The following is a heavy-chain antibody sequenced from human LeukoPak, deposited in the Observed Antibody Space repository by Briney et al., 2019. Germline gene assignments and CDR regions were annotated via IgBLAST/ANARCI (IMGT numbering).Heavy chain of an antibody. CDR2: VSYDGGNT. D-gene: IGHD2-8*02. Sequence: GGSLTLSCAASGFTFGSYAMHWVRQAPGKGLEWVGLVSYDGGNTYYGDSVRGRFSISRDNSTNTVYLQMNSPRADDSAVYYCVRDVGVGTGIYYYFDYWGQGTLVTVSS. CDR3: VRDVGVGTGIYYYFDY. CDR1: GFTFGSYA. J-gene: IGHJ4*02. V-gene: IGHV3-33*01.